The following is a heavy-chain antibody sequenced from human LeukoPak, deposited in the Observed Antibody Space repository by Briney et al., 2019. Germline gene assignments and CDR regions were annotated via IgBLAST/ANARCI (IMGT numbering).Heavy chain of an antibody. V-gene: IGHV3-21*04. J-gene: IGHJ4*02. Sequence: GGSLRLSCAASGFTFSSYSMNWVRQAPGKGLEWVSSISSSSSYIYYADSVKGRFTISRDNAKNSLYLQMNSLRAEDTAVYYCAKAARGQAGLGYWGQGTLVTVSS. CDR3: AKAARGQAGLGY. D-gene: IGHD6-13*01. CDR1: GFTFSSYS. CDR2: ISSSSSYI.